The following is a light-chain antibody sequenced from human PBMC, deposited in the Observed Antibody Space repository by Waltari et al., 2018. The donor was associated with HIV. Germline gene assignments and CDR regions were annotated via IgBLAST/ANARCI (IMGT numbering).Light chain of an antibody. V-gene: IGLV2-14*03. CDR3: SSYTSSSTYF. CDR2: DVS. J-gene: IGLJ1*01. CDR1: TSDVGGYRY. Sequence: QSALTQPASVSGSPGQSIPISCTGTTSDVGGYRYVSWYQQHTGKAPKPMIYDVSNRPSEVFNRFSCSKSVSTASLTISGLQAEDEADYYCSSYTSSSTYFFGTGTKVTVL.